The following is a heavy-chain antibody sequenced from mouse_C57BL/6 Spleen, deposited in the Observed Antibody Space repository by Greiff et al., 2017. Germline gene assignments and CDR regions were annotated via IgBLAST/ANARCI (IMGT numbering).Heavy chain of an antibody. D-gene: IGHD3-2*02. J-gene: IGHJ4*01. V-gene: IGHV1-64*01. CDR3: ARCPGDSSGFDAMDY. Sequence: QVQLQQPGAELVKPGASVKLSCKASGYTFTSYWMHWVKQRPGQGLEWIGMIHPNSGSTNYNEKFKSKATLTVDKSSSTAYMQLSSLTSEDSAVYYCARCPGDSSGFDAMDYWGQGTSVTVSS. CDR2: IHPNSGST. CDR1: GYTFTSYW.